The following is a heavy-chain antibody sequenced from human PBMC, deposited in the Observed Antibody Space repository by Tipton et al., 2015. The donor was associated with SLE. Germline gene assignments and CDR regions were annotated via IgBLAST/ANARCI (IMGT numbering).Heavy chain of an antibody. CDR1: GGSISSHY. J-gene: IGHJ4*02. V-gene: IGHV4-59*08. CDR3: ARQYDFWPHAFDY. Sequence: TLSLTCTVSGGSISSHYWGWIRQPPGKGLEWIGHIYYSGTTNSNPSLKSRVTISVVTSKNQFSLKLVSVSAADTAVYYCARQYDFWPHAFDYWGQGTLVTVSS. D-gene: IGHD3-3*01. CDR2: IYYSGTT.